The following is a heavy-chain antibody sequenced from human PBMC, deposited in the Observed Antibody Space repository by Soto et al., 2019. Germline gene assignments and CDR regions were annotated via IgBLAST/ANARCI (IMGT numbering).Heavy chain of an antibody. CDR2: IKQDGSEK. D-gene: IGHD6-19*01. J-gene: IGHJ3*02. CDR3: ARAETYSSGWSDAFDI. Sequence: GGSLRLSCAASGFTLSSYWMSWVRQAPGKGLEWVANIKQDGSEKYYVDSVKGRFTISRDNAKNSLYLQMNSLRAEDTAVYYCARAETYSSGWSDAFDIWGQGTMVTVSS. V-gene: IGHV3-7*01. CDR1: GFTLSSYW.